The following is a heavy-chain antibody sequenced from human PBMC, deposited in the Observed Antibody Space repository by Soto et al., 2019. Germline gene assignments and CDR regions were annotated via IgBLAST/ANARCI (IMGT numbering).Heavy chain of an antibody. D-gene: IGHD2-2*01. Sequence: GGSLRLSCAASGFTFSSYSMNWVRQAPGKGLEWVSYISSSSSTIYYADSVKGRFTISRDNAKNSLYLKMNSLRDEDTAVYYCARDSTVYPPVVPAANPYYGMDVWGQGTTVTVSS. CDR3: ARDSTVYPPVVPAANPYYGMDV. V-gene: IGHV3-48*02. CDR1: GFTFSSYS. J-gene: IGHJ6*02. CDR2: ISSSSSTI.